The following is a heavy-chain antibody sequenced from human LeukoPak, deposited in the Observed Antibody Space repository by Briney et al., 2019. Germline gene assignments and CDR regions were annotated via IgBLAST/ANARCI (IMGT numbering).Heavy chain of an antibody. CDR1: GFTFSSYG. V-gene: IGHV3-30*02. D-gene: IGHD3-22*01. Sequence: GGSLRLSCAASGFTFSSYGMHWVRQAPGKGLEWVAFIRYDGSNKYYADSVKGRFTISRDNSKNTLSLQMNSLRAEDTAVFYCAKQDYASSGYQFDYWGQGTLVTVSS. J-gene: IGHJ4*02. CDR2: IRYDGSNK. CDR3: AKQDYASSGYQFDY.